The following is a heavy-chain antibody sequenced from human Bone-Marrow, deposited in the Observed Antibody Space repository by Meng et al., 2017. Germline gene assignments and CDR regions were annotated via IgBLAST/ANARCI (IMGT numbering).Heavy chain of an antibody. CDR1: GFTFSDYY. Sequence: GESLKISCAASGFTFSDYYMSWIRQAPGKGLEWVSYISSSGSTIYYADSVKGRFTISRDNAKNSLYLQMNSLRAEDTAVYYCARDHLLYDGSYRPTNWYFDLWGRGTLVTVSS. CDR2: ISSSGSTI. J-gene: IGHJ2*01. D-gene: IGHD5-18*01. CDR3: ARDHLLYDGSYRPTNWYFDL. V-gene: IGHV3-11*04.